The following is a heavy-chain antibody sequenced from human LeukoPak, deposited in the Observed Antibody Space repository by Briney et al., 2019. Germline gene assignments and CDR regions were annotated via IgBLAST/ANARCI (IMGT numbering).Heavy chain of an antibody. J-gene: IGHJ5*02. CDR2: MYYSGNT. CDR3: ARRAPGYYGSGRGNWFDP. CDR1: SGSISTSNYY. Sequence: SETLSLTCTVSSGSISTSNYYWGWVRQPPGKALEWIGSMYYSGNTYYNPSLKSRVTISVDTSKNHLSLELSSVTAADTALYYCARRAPGYYGSGRGNWFDPWGQGTLVTVSS. V-gene: IGHV4-39*02. D-gene: IGHD3-10*01.